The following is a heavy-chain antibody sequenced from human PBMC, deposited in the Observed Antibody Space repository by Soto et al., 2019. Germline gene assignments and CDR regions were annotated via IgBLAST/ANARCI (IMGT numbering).Heavy chain of an antibody. CDR3: AKESFSSSSYYYGMDV. CDR1: GFTFSSYG. J-gene: IGHJ6*02. D-gene: IGHD6-6*01. Sequence: QVQLVESGGGVVQPGRSLRLSCAASGFTFSSYGMHWVRQAPGEGLEWVAVISYDGSNKYYADSVKGRFTISRDNSKNTLFLQMNSLRGEDTAVYYCAKESFSSSSYYYGMDVWGQGTTVNVSS. V-gene: IGHV3-30*18. CDR2: ISYDGSNK.